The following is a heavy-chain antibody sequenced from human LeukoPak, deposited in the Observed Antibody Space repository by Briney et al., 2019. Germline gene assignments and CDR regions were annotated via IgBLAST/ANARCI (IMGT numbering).Heavy chain of an antibody. J-gene: IGHJ4*02. D-gene: IGHD2-2*01. CDR3: ARDECSSTSCYRFDY. CDR2: MNPNSGNT. V-gene: IGHV1-8*01. CDR1: GYTFTSYD. Sequence: ASVKVSCKASGYTFTSYDINWVRQANGQGLEWMGWMNPNSGNTGYAQKFQGRVTMTRNTSISTAYMELSSLRSEDTAVYYCARDECSSTSCYRFDYWGQGTLVTVSS.